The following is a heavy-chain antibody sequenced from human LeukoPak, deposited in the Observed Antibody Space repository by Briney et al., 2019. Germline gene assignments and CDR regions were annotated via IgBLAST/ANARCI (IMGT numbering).Heavy chain of an antibody. CDR3: TREDCSNVRCYGASDA. V-gene: IGHV3-69-1*01. Sequence: PGGSLRLSCVASGFTFTSYAMSWVRQAPGKGREYVSSISSANHMYYADSVKGRFTISRDNAKNSLFLQMNNLRGEDTAVYYCTREDCSNVRCYGASDAWGQGTLVTVSS. CDR1: GFTFTSYA. D-gene: IGHD2-2*01. J-gene: IGHJ5*02. CDR2: ISSANHM.